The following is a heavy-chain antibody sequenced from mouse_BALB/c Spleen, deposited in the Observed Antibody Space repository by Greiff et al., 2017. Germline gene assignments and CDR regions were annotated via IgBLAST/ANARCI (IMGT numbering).Heavy chain of an antibody. D-gene: IGHD1-2*01. J-gene: IGHJ4*01. Sequence: EVKLEESGGGLVKPGGSLKLSCAASGFTFSSYAMSWVRQTPEKRLEWVASISSGGSTYYPDSVKGRFTISRDNARNILYLQMSSLRSEDTAMYYCARGKSTAFYYAMDYWGQGTSVTVSS. CDR1: GFTFSSYA. CDR2: ISSGGST. V-gene: IGHV5-6-5*01. CDR3: ARGKSTAFYYAMDY.